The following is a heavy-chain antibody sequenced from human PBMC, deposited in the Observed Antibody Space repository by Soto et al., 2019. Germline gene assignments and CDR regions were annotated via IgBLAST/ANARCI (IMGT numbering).Heavy chain of an antibody. CDR1: GYTFTSYD. CDR3: VRYEWRSAPVFDY. Sequence: GASVKVSCKASGYTFTSYDINWVRQATGQGLEWMGWMNPNSGNTGYAQKFQGRVTMIRNTSISTAYMELSSLRSEDTAVYYCVRYEWRSAPVFDYWGQGTLVTVSS. CDR2: MNPNSGNT. V-gene: IGHV1-8*01. D-gene: IGHD1-20*01. J-gene: IGHJ4*02.